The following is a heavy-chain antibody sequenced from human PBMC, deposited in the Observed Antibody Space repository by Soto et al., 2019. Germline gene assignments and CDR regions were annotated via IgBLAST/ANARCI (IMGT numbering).Heavy chain of an antibody. CDR2: INHSGST. J-gene: IGHJ6*02. CDR3: ARLRPLYCRDSICGTDV. Sequence: PSETRSLTCAVYGGSFSGYYWSWIRQPPGKGLEWIGEINHSGSTNYNPSLKSRVTISVDTSKNQFSLKLSSVTAADTAVYYCARLRPLYCRDSICGTDVWGQGTTVTVSS. D-gene: IGHD2-15*01. CDR1: GGSFSGYY. V-gene: IGHV4-34*01.